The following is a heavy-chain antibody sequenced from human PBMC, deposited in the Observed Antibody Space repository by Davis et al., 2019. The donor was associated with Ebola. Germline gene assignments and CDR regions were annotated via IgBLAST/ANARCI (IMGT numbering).Heavy chain of an antibody. CDR2: LGTSAGT. CDR3: AKDTSNIWFDI. V-gene: IGHV3-23*01. CDR1: GFAFRTYV. D-gene: IGHD1-26*01. J-gene: IGHJ3*02. Sequence: GGSLRLSCVASGFAFRTYVMSWVRQAPGKGLEWVWTLGTSAGTYYADSVKGRFTISRDNSKNTLYLQMNGLRVEDTAIYYCAKDTSNIWFDIWGQGTSVAVSS.